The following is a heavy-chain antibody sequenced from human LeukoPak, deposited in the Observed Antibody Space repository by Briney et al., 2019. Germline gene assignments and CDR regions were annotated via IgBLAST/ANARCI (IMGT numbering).Heavy chain of an antibody. CDR1: GGTFSSYA. Sequence: SVKVSCKASGGTFSSYAISWVRQAPGQGLEWMGRIIPILGIANYAQKFQGRVTITADKSTSTAYMELSSLRSEDTAVYYCARESDWGVLYFDYWGQGTLVTVSS. D-gene: IGHD2-21*02. CDR3: ARESDWGVLYFDY. V-gene: IGHV1-69*04. CDR2: IIPILGIA. J-gene: IGHJ4*02.